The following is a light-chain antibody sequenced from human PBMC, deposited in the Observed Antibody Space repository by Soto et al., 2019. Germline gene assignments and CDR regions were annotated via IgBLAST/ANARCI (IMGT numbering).Light chain of an antibody. Sequence: DIQMTQSPSTLSASVGDRVTITCRASRIISTCLAWYQQKPGQAPKLLIYAASTLESGVPSRFSGSGSGTEFTLTISRLQPDDFATYYCQQYDISPWTFGQGTKVEIK. V-gene: IGKV1-5*01. CDR2: AAS. J-gene: IGKJ1*01. CDR3: QQYDISPWT. CDR1: RIISTC.